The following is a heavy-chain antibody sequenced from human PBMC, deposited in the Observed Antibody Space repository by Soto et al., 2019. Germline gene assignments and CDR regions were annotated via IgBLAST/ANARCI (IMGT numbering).Heavy chain of an antibody. CDR2: IYSSGNT. CDR1: GVSISSGNSH. Sequence: SETLSLTCTVSGVSISSGNSHWNWIRQHPGRGLEWIGSIYSSGNTYYSPALMSRLLISTDTSKNRLSLTLSSVTAADTAVYYCAGVYSNSTNYYFPGWFDPWGRGTLVTVSS. J-gene: IGHJ5*02. D-gene: IGHD2-2*01. CDR3: AGVYSNSTNYYFPGWFDP. V-gene: IGHV4-31*03.